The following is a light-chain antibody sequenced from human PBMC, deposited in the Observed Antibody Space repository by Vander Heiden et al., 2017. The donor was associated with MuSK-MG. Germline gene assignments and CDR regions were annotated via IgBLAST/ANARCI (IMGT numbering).Light chain of an antibody. J-gene: IGKJ1*01. CDR3: IQGEFWGKA. Sequence: VMTRSPVCLPVTLGQPASIACRSSHSLLYSDGNTYLNWFQQRPGQSPRRLIYKGFYRESGAPDRFRACAPRTDFTLTIIRVEAKDVGVYYCIQGEFWGKAFGQGTKLEIK. CDR1: HSLLYSDGNTY. V-gene: IGKV2-30*01. CDR2: KGF.